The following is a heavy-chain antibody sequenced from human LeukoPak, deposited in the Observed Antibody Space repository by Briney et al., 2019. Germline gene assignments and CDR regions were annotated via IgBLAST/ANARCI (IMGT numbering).Heavy chain of an antibody. Sequence: GASVKVSCKASGYTFTGYYIHWVRQAPGQGLEWMGWINPNSGGTNYAQKFQGRVTMARDTSISTTYMELSRLRSDDTAVYYCARGGVVVVVPAATDYWGQGTLVTVSS. CDR1: GYTFTGYY. CDR2: INPNSGGT. CDR3: ARGGVVVVVPAATDY. D-gene: IGHD2-2*01. V-gene: IGHV1-2*02. J-gene: IGHJ4*02.